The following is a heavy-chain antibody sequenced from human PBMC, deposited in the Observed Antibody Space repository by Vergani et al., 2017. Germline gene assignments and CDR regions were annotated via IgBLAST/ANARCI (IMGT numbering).Heavy chain of an antibody. D-gene: IGHD2-2*01. CDR2: ISAYNGNT. CDR1: GYTFTSYG. CDR3: AREWRGVGYCSSTSCPDAFDI. J-gene: IGHJ3*02. Sequence: QVQLVQSGAEVKKPGASVKVSCKASGYTFTSYGISWVRQAPGQGLEWMGWISAYNGNTNYAQKLQGRVTMTTDTSTSTAYMELRSLRSDDTAVYYCAREWRGVGYCSSTSCPDAFDIWGQGTMVTVSS. V-gene: IGHV1-18*01.